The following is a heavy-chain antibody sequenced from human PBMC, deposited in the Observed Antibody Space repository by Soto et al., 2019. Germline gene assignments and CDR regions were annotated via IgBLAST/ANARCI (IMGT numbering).Heavy chain of an antibody. CDR1: GGSFSGYY. V-gene: IGHV4-34*01. D-gene: IGHD3-10*01. J-gene: IGHJ4*02. CDR3: ASLNGSGSYSPPSRFDY. CDR2: INHSGST. Sequence: SETLSLTCAVYGGSFSGYYWSWIRQPPGKGLEWIGEINHSGSTNYNPSLKSRVTISVDTSKNQFSLKLSSVTAADTAVYYCASLNGSGSYSPPSRFDYWGQGTLVTLSS.